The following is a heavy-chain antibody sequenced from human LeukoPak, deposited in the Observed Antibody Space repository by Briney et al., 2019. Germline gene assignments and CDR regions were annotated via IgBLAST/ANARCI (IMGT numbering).Heavy chain of an antibody. CDR3: AKAVTIGRLDLDY. CDR1: GFTFDDYA. D-gene: IGHD4-17*01. Sequence: SLRLSCAASGFTFDDYAMHWVRQAPGKGLEWVSGISWNSGSIGYADSVKGRFTTSRDNAKNSLYLQMNSLRAEDMALYYCAKAVTIGRLDLDYWGQGTLVTVSS. CDR2: ISWNSGSI. V-gene: IGHV3-9*03. J-gene: IGHJ4*02.